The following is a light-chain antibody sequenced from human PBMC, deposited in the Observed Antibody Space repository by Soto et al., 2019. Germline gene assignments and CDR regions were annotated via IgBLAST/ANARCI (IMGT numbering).Light chain of an antibody. CDR1: QSLSSN. CDR3: QQYNNWPWT. V-gene: IGKV3-15*01. Sequence: EIVMTQSPATLSVSPGERATLSCRASQSLSSNLAWYQQKPGQAPRFLMYGVSTRATGIPARFSGSGSGTEFTLTTSGLQSEDFAIYYCQQYNNWPWTFGQGTKVEIK. CDR2: GVS. J-gene: IGKJ1*01.